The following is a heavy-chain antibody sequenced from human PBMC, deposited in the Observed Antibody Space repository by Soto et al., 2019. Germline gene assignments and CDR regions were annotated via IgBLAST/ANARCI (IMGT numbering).Heavy chain of an antibody. CDR1: GYSFTSYW. CDR3: TRRGIATWEWWYFAL. V-gene: IGHV5-10-1*01. J-gene: IGHJ2*01. D-gene: IGHD6-13*01. Sequence: GESLKISCKGSGYSFTSYWINWVRQMPGRGLEWMGRIDSSDSSATYSPSFQGHVTISVDKSISTAYLQWSSLKASDTAIYYCTRRGIATWEWWYFALWGRGTLVTVSS. CDR2: IDSSDSSA.